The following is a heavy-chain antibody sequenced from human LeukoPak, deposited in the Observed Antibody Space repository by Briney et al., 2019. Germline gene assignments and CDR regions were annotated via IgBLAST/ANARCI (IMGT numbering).Heavy chain of an antibody. Sequence: GGSLRLSCAASGFTFSSYSMNWVRQAPGKGLEWVSSISSSSSYIYYADSVKGRFTISRDNAKNSLYLQMNSLRAEGTAVYYCARELVYSSSWYYFDYWGQGTLVTVSS. CDR1: GFTFSSYS. CDR3: ARELVYSSSWYYFDY. D-gene: IGHD6-13*01. J-gene: IGHJ4*02. CDR2: ISSSSSYI. V-gene: IGHV3-21*01.